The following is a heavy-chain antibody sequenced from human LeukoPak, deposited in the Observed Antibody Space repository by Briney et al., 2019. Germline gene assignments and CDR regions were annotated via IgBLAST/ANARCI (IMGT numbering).Heavy chain of an antibody. CDR3: ARPRGYSSGWYYFDY. V-gene: IGHV4-34*01. CDR2: INHSGST. Sequence: PSVTLSLTCAVYGGSFSGYYWSWIRQPPGKGLEWIGEINHSGSTNYNPSLKSRVTISVDTSKNQFSLKLSSVTAADTAVYYCARPRGYSSGWYYFDYWGQGTLVTVSS. D-gene: IGHD6-19*01. CDR1: GGSFSGYY. J-gene: IGHJ4*02.